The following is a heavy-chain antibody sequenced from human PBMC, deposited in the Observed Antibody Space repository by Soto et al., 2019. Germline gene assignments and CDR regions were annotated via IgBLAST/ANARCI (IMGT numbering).Heavy chain of an antibody. D-gene: IGHD3-10*01. CDR3: ARVAVWFGESPGAFDI. V-gene: IGHV3-30-3*01. J-gene: IGHJ3*02. CDR1: GFTFSSYA. CDR2: ISYDGSNK. Sequence: QPGGSLRLSCAASGFTFSSYAMHWVRQAPGKGLEWVAVISYDGSNKYYADSVKGRFTISRDNSKNTLYLQMNSLRAEDTAVYYCARVAVWFGESPGAFDIWGQGTMVTVSS.